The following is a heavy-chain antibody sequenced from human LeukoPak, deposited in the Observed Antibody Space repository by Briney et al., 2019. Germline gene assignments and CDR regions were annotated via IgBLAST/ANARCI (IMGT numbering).Heavy chain of an antibody. J-gene: IGHJ3*02. D-gene: IGHD3-22*01. Sequence: GASVKVSCKASGGTFSSYAISWVRQAPGQGLEWMGGIIPIFGTANYAQKFQGRVTITADESTSTAYMELSSLRSEDTAVYYCASGSGYFSGDAFDIWGQGTTVTVSS. V-gene: IGHV1-69*01. CDR2: IIPIFGTA. CDR3: ASGSGYFSGDAFDI. CDR1: GGTFSSYA.